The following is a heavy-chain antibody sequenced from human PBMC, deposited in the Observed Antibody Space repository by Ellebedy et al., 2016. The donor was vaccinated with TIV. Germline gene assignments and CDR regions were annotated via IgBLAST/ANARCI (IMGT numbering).Heavy chain of an antibody. V-gene: IGHV3-23*01. D-gene: IGHD3-22*01. CDR1: GFTFSSYA. CDR2: VGSGGATT. Sequence: GGSLRLXXAASGFTFSSYAMSWVRQAPGKGLEWVSAVGSGGATTSYADSVKGRFTISRDNSKNTLYLQMNSLRAEDTAVYYCARDPFYYYDSSGYYPDWGQGTLVTVSS. CDR3: ARDPFYYYDSSGYYPD. J-gene: IGHJ4*02.